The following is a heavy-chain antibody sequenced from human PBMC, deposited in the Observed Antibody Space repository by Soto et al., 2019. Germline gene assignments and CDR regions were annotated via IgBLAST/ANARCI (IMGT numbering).Heavy chain of an antibody. D-gene: IGHD3-10*01. J-gene: IGHJ6*02. CDR3: ARHGFGSLHGLVAV. CDR1: GGSITNYY. V-gene: IGHV4-59*08. Sequence: QVQLQESGPGLVKPSETLSLTCTVSGGSITNYYCSWFRQPPGKGLEWIGYIQYNGYSAYNLSLTTRVTMSMDTSKTQFSLMLESVTATDTAVYYWARHGFGSLHGLVAVWGHGTTVIVS. CDR2: IQYNGYS.